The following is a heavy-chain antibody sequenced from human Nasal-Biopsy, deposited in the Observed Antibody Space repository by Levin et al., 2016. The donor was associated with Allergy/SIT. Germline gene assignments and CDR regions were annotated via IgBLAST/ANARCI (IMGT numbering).Heavy chain of an antibody. CDR1: GDSFTDYY. J-gene: IGHJ1*01. Sequence: SVKVSCKASGDSFTDYYFHWVRQAPGQGLEWMGGIIPIFETANYAQKFQGRVTITADESTSTAYMELSSLTSEDTAMYYCARVGGVVGTYRRAEYFPHWGQGTLVTVSS. D-gene: IGHD1-26*01. V-gene: IGHV1-69*13. CDR3: ARVGGVVGTYRRAEYFPH. CDR2: IIPIFETA.